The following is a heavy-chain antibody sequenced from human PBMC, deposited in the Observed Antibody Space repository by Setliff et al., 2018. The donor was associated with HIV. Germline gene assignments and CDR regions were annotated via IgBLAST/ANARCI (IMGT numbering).Heavy chain of an antibody. Sequence: SETLSLTCTVSGGSISSDYWSWIRQPPGKGLEWIGYIYYSGSTNYNPSLKSRVTISVDTSKNQFSLKLTSVTAADTAVYYCARDRPSSSWYFNAFDIWGQGTMVTVSS. CDR2: IYYSGST. CDR1: GGSISSDY. J-gene: IGHJ3*02. V-gene: IGHV4-59*01. CDR3: ARDRPSSSWYFNAFDI. D-gene: IGHD6-13*01.